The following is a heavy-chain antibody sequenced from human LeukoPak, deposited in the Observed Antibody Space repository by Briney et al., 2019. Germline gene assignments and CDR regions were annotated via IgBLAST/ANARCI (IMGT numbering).Heavy chain of an antibody. V-gene: IGHV4-30-2*01. CDR2: IFHSGST. J-gene: IGHJ6*02. D-gene: IGHD6-13*01. CDR3: ARGVRIAAAVDV. CDR1: GGSISSDAYS. Sequence: SETLSLTCVVSGGSISSDAYSWSWIRQPPGKGLEWIGYIFHSGSTFYNPSLQSRVTMSVDRSKNQFSLKLSSVTAADTAVYYCARGVRIAAAVDVWGQGTTVTVSS.